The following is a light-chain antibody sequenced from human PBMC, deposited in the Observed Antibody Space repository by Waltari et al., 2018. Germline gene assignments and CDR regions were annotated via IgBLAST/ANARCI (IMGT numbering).Light chain of an antibody. J-gene: IGKJ2*01. CDR1: QNLLYNSDNKNY. Sequence: DIVMTQSPDSLAVSLGERVTITCRSSQNLLYNSDNKNYLAWFQQKPGQPPKLLLYWPSSRESGVPDRFSGSGSGTEFTLTISSLQAADVAVYYCQQCYSTPYTFGQGTKLEIK. V-gene: IGKV4-1*01. CDR2: WPS. CDR3: QQCYSTPYT.